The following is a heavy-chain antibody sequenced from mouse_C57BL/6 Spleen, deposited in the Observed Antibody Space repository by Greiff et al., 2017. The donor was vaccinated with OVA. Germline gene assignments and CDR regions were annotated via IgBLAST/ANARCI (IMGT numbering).Heavy chain of an antibody. J-gene: IGHJ2*01. CDR3: ARWLLRDYFDY. D-gene: IGHD2-3*01. CDR2: INPGSGGT. V-gene: IGHV1-54*01. Sequence: QVQLKQSGAELVRPGTSVKVSCKASGYAFTNYLIEWVKQRPGQGLEWIGVINPGSGGTNYNEKFKGKATLTADKSSSTAYMQLSSLTSEDSAVYFCARWLLRDYFDYWGQGTTLTVSS. CDR1: GYAFTNYL.